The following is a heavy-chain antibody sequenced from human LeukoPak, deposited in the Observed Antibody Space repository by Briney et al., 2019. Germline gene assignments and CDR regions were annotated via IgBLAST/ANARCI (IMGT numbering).Heavy chain of an antibody. CDR1: GFTFRSYD. Sequence: PGGSLRLSCAASGFTFRSYDMHWVRQATGKGLEWVSGIGTAGEIYYPGSVKGRFTICRENAKNSLYLQMNSLRAGDTAVYYCARAAYSSTWYSRYFDLWGRGTLVTVSS. CDR2: IGTAGEI. CDR3: ARAAYSSTWYSRYFDL. V-gene: IGHV3-13*01. J-gene: IGHJ2*01. D-gene: IGHD6-13*01.